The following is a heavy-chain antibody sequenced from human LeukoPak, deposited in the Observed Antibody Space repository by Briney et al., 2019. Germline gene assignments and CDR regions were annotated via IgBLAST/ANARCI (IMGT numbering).Heavy chain of an antibody. CDR1: GFTFSNKA. V-gene: IGHV3-23*01. CDR3: AKTAMIKIIMTTYPKGLNY. Sequence: GGSLRLSCVASGFTFSNKAMNWVRQAPGKGLELVSAIYGRGETTYYADPVKGRFTISRDNSKNTLYLQMNSLRAEDTAVYYCAKTAMIKIIMTTYPKGLNYWGQGTLVTVSS. D-gene: IGHD3-16*01. CDR2: IYGRGETT. J-gene: IGHJ4*02.